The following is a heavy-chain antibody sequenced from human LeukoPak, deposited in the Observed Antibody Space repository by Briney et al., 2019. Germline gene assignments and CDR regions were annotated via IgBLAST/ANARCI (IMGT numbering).Heavy chain of an antibody. V-gene: IGHV4-59*12. CDR1: GGSISSYY. CDR2: IYHSGST. Sequence: PSETLSLTCTVSGGSISSYYWSWIRQPPGKGLEWIGYIYHSGSTYYNPSLKSRVTISIDRSKNQFSLKLGSVTAADTAVYYCARDDGSSGVDYWGQGTLVTVSS. CDR3: ARDDGSSGVDY. D-gene: IGHD1-26*01. J-gene: IGHJ4*02.